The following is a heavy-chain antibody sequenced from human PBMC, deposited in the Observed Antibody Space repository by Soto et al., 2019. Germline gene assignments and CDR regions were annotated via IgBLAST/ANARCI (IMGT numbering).Heavy chain of an antibody. D-gene: IGHD3-10*01. CDR1: GFTFSNAW. CDR2: IKSKNDGGTK. J-gene: IGHJ4*02. Sequence: EVQLVESGGGLVKPGGSLRLSCAASGFTFSNAWMNWVRQAPGKGREWVGRIKSKNDGGTKDYAAPVKGKFTISTDDSKNPRYLQMTSLKTENPAVYYCTKSGVRGVTNYWGKGTLVTVS. CDR3: TKSGVRGVTNY. V-gene: IGHV3-15*07.